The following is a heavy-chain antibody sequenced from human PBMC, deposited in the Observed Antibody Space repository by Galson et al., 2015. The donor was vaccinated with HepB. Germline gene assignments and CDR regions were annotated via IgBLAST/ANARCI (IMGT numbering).Heavy chain of an antibody. CDR1: GFTFRSYW. J-gene: IGHJ4*02. D-gene: IGHD1-26*01. CDR2: MYSDGRNT. Sequence: SLRLSCAASGFTFRSYWMHWVRQAPGKGLVWVSRMYSDGRNTRYADSVKGRFTISRDHAKNTLYPQMNSLRAEDTAVYYCVSDQSSSGSYTLSLDYWGQGTLVTVSS. V-gene: IGHV3-74*01. CDR3: VSDQSSSGSYTLSLDY.